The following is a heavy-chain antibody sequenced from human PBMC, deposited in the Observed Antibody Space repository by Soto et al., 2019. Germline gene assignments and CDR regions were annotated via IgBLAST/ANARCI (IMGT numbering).Heavy chain of an antibody. Sequence: QVQLVQSGAKVKNPGASVTVSCRASGYTFTSYYIHWVRQAPGQGLEWMAIINPNGGSTNYAQRFQGRVTVTRDTSTSIVYMELSSLRSEDTAVYYCSRGLGSGDYWGQGTLVTVSS. CDR1: GYTFTSYY. J-gene: IGHJ4*02. CDR3: SRGLGSGDY. CDR2: INPNGGST. V-gene: IGHV1-46*03. D-gene: IGHD3-10*01.